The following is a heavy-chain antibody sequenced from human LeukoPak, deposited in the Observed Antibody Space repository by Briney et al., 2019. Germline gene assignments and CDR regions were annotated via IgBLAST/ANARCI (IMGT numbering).Heavy chain of an antibody. J-gene: IGHJ4*02. CDR1: GFTFTRYW. CDR2: IEQYGSQQ. V-gene: IGHV3-7*01. CDR3: SNGIYSSSY. Sequence: PGGSLRLSCATSGFTFTRYWMAWVRQAPGKGLEWVANIEQYGSQQYYLDSVEGRFTISRDNAKNSLYLQMSSLRADDTAMYYCSNGIYSSSYWGQGTLVTVSS. D-gene: IGHD6-6*01.